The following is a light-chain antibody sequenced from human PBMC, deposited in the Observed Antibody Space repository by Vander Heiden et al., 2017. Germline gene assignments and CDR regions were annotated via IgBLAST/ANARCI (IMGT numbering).Light chain of an antibody. CDR3: MQTLQKGT. J-gene: IGKJ1*01. CDR1: QSLLHSDGYNY. Sequence: DIVMTQSPLSQPVTPGEPASISCRSSQSLLHSDGYNYLDWFLQRPGQSPQLLIYLGSFRASGVPDRFSGSGSGTDFTLKISRVEAEDVGVYYCMQTLQKGTFGQGTKVEIK. CDR2: LGS. V-gene: IGKV2-28*01.